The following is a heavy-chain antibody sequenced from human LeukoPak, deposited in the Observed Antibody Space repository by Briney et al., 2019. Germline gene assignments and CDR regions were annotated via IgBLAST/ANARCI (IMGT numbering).Heavy chain of an antibody. D-gene: IGHD3-22*01. J-gene: IGHJ6*03. CDR1: AGPLCSYC. CDR2: LYPGVST. Sequence: SETLSLTCTVSAGPLCSYCWSWIRQTAGKGLEWIGRLYPGVSTDYNPSLKSRVTMSVDTSKNQFALKLSAVTAADTAVYYCARLKFYDSNGYSLGHYMDVCGKGTTVTVSS. V-gene: IGHV4-4*07. CDR3: ARLKFYDSNGYSLGHYMDV.